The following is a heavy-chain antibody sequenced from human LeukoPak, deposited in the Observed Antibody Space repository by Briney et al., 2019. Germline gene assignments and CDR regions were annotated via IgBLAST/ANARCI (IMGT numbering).Heavy chain of an antibody. CDR1: GFTVSSKY. CDR2: FYVGGST. CDR3: ARGEGYNFFDY. J-gene: IGHJ4*02. Sequence: QAGGSLRLSCAVSGFTVSSKYMSWVRQAAGKGLEWVSVFYVGGSTYYADSVRGRFTISRDDSKNTLYLQMNSLRAEDTAVYYCARGEGYNFFDYWGQGTLPPSP. D-gene: IGHD5-24*01. V-gene: IGHV3-66*01.